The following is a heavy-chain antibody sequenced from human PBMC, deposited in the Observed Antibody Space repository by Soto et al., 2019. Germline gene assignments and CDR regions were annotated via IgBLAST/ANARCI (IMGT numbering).Heavy chain of an antibody. Sequence: GGSLRLSCAASGFTFSSYWMSWVRQAPGKGLEWVANIKQDGSEKYYVDSVKGRFTISRDNAKNSLYLQMNSLRAEDTAVYYCARGHYVWGSHRYTFDYWGQGTLVTVYS. CDR3: ARGHYVWGSHRYTFDY. CDR1: GFTFSSYW. J-gene: IGHJ4*02. V-gene: IGHV3-7*05. D-gene: IGHD3-16*02. CDR2: IKQDGSEK.